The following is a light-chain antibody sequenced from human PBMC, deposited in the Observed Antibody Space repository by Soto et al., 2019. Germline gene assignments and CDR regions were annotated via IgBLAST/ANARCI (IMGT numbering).Light chain of an antibody. J-gene: IGKJ4*01. CDR3: KMYNNWLGT. CDR2: GAT. V-gene: IGKV3-15*01. CDR1: QSVDIN. Sequence: EILMTQSPATLSLSPGERSTLSCRASQSVDINLAWYQQKPGQDPRLLIYGATTRATAITARFSGSGSGTDFTLTIRSLQSEDFAVYYCKMYNNWLGTLGRGTKVDIK.